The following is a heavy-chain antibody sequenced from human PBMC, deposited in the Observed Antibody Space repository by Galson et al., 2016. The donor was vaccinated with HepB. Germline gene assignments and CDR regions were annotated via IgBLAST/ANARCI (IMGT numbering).Heavy chain of an antibody. J-gene: IGHJ4*02. D-gene: IGHD4/OR15-4a*01. Sequence: SVKVSCKAAGGTFDSFAISWVRQAPGQGLEWMGGIIPIFGPAKYARKFRGRVTITADESTSTAYLELSSLRSEDTAVYYCATVVGSSNYDFDHWGQGTLVTVSS. CDR2: IIPIFGPA. CDR1: GGTFDSFA. CDR3: ATVVGSSNYDFDH. V-gene: IGHV1-69*13.